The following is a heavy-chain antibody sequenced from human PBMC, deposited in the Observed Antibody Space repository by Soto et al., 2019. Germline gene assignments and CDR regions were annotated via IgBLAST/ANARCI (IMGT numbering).Heavy chain of an antibody. CDR3: ARDLAAALETDY. J-gene: IGHJ4*02. D-gene: IGHD1-1*01. V-gene: IGHV1-46*01. Sequence: GASVKVSCKASGYTFTINYMHWVRQAPGHGLEWMGIINPNSGGTTYAQKFQGRVTMTRDTSTRTFYMELSSLTSDDTAIYYCARDLAAALETDYWGQGTLVTVSS. CDR2: INPNSGGT. CDR1: GYTFTINY.